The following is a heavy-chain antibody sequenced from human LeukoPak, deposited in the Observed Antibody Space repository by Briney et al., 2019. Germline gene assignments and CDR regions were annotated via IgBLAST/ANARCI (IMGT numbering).Heavy chain of an antibody. CDR3: AREDRYSSSWHRFDP. V-gene: IGHV4-39*07. Sequence: SETLSLTCTVSGGSISSSSYYWGWIRQPPGKGLEWIGSIYYSGSTYYNPSLKSRVTISVDTSKNQFSLKLSSVTAADTAVYYCAREDRYSSSWHRFDPWGQGTLVTVSS. D-gene: IGHD6-13*01. CDR1: GGSISSSSYY. CDR2: IYYSGST. J-gene: IGHJ5*02.